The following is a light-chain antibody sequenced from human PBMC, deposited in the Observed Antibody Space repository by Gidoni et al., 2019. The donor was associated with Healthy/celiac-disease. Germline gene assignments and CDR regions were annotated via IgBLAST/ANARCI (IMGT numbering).Light chain of an antibody. CDR1: QSVSSY. CDR3: QQYNNWPPEDT. CDR2: GAS. J-gene: IGKJ2*01. V-gene: IGKV3-15*01. Sequence: IVMPQYPATLSVSPGERATLSCRASQSVSSYLAWYQQKPGQAPRLLIYGASTRATGSPARFSVSGAGTEFTLTISSLQSEDFAVYYCQQYNNWPPEDTFGQXTKLEIK.